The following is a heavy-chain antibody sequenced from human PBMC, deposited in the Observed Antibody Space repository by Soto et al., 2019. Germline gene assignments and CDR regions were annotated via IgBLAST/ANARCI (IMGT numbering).Heavy chain of an antibody. J-gene: IGHJ6*02. Sequence: GGSLRLSCAASGFTFSSYDMHWVRQATGKGLEWVSAIGTAGDTYYPGSVKGRFTISRENAKNSLYLQMNSLRAEDTAVYYCARVCGGSCSRYGMDVWGQGTTVTVSS. CDR1: GFTFSSYD. CDR3: ARVCGGSCSRYGMDV. V-gene: IGHV3-13*01. D-gene: IGHD2-15*01. CDR2: IGTAGDT.